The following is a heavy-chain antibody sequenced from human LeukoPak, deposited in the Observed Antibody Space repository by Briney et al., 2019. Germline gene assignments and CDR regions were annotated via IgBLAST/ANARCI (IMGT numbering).Heavy chain of an antibody. J-gene: IGHJ3*02. CDR1: GFTFSSYS. Sequence: GGSLRLSCAASGFTFSSYSMNWVRQAPGKGLEWVSYIISSATTTYYADSVKGRFTISRDNAKNSPYLQMNSLRDEDTAVYYCARYCSSTSCYLAHAFDIWGQGTMVTVSS. V-gene: IGHV3-48*02. CDR3: ARYCSSTSCYLAHAFDI. CDR2: IISSATTT. D-gene: IGHD2-2*01.